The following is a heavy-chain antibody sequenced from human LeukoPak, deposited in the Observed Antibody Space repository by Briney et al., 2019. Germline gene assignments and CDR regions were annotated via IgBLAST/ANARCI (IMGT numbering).Heavy chain of an antibody. CDR2: INHSGST. CDR1: GGSFSGYY. J-gene: IGHJ4*02. CDR3: ARGFVGDY. V-gene: IGHV4-34*01. Sequence: SETLSLTCAVYGGSFSGYYWSWIRQPPGKGLEWIGEINHSGSTNYNPSLKSRVTISVDTSKNQFSLKLSSVTAADTAVYYCARGFVGDYWGQGTLVTVSS. D-gene: IGHD3-10*01.